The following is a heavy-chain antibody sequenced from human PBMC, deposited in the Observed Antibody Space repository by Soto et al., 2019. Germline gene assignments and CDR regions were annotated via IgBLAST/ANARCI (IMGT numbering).Heavy chain of an antibody. J-gene: IGHJ4*02. CDR3: AKGGRQWLVTSDFNY. Sequence: VQLVESGGGVVQPGRPLRLSCAASGFTFSDYPMHWVRQAPGKGLEWVAVVSHDGRNTHYADPVKGRFTISRDSFEKTVCLELTSLRGEDKAVYYCAKGGRQWLVTSDFNYWGQGALVTVSS. CDR2: VSHDGRNT. CDR1: GFTFSDYP. V-gene: IGHV3-30*18. D-gene: IGHD6-19*01.